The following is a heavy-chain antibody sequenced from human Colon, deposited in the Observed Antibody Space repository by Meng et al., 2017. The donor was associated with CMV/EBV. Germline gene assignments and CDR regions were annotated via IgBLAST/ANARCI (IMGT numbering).Heavy chain of an antibody. D-gene: IGHD4-17*01. CDR3: AREKATVTTFMLLY. V-gene: IGHV1-18*01. CDR2: ISTYNGNT. J-gene: IGHJ4*02. CDR1: GYTFNSYP. Sequence: QVQLVQSGAEVKKPGASVKVSGTASGYTFNSYPISWVRQAPGQGLEWMGWISTYNGNTNYAQKFQGRLTLTTDTSTSTAYMELRGLRSDDTAVYYCAREKATVTTFMLLYWGLGTLVTVSS.